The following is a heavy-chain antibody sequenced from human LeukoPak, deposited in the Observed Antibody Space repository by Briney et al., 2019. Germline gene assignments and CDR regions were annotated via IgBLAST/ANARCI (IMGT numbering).Heavy chain of an antibody. CDR1: GFTFRSYS. CDR3: AKGVDDRHFVY. J-gene: IGHJ4*02. Sequence: GGSLRLSCAASGFTFRSYSMNWVGQGPGQGLGWGSSISSSRSSIYYADSVKGRFTISRDNAKNSLYLQMNSLRAEDTAVYYWAKGVDDRHFVYWGQGTLVTVSS. V-gene: IGHV3-21*01. D-gene: IGHD3-9*01. CDR2: ISSSRSSI.